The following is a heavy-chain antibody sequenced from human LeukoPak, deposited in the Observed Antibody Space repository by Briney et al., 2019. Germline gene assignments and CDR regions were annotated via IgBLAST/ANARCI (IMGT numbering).Heavy chain of an antibody. CDR2: ISAYNGNT. J-gene: IGHJ6*03. Sequence: ASVKVSCKASGYTFTSYGISWVRQAPGQGLEWMGWISAYNGNTNYAQKLQGRVTMTTDTSTSTAYMELRSLRSEDTAVYYCARERSVDTAMVYYYYYYMDVWGKGTTVTVSS. CDR3: ARERSVDTAMVYYYYYYMDV. D-gene: IGHD5-18*01. CDR1: GYTFTSYG. V-gene: IGHV1-18*01.